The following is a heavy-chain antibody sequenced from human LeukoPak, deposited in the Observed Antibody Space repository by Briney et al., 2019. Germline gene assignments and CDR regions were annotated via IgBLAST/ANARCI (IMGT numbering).Heavy chain of an antibody. D-gene: IGHD6-13*01. J-gene: IGHJ4*02. V-gene: IGHV1-8*01. CDR2: MNPNSGNT. Sequence: XWVRQAXGQGLEWMGWMNPNSGNTGYAQKFQGRVTMTRNTSISTAYMELSSLRSEDTAVYYCARGAAAGNGIDYWGQGTLVTVSS. CDR3: ARGAAAGNGIDY.